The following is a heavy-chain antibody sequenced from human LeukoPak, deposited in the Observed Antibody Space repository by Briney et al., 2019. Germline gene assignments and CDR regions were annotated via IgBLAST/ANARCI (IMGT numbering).Heavy chain of an antibody. V-gene: IGHV4-4*02. Sequence: PSGTLSLTCAVSGGSISSSNWWSWVRQPPGKGLEWIGEIYHSGSTNYNPSLKSRVTISVDKFKNQFSLKLSSVTAADTAVYYCARDRVDTAMVYYFDYWGQGTLVTVSS. CDR1: GGSISSSNW. J-gene: IGHJ4*02. CDR3: ARDRVDTAMVYYFDY. CDR2: IYHSGST. D-gene: IGHD5-18*01.